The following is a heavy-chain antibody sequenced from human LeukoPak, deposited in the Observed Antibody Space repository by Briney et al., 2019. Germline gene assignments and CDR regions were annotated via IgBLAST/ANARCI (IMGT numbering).Heavy chain of an antibody. CDR2: ISGSGGST. J-gene: IGHJ6*02. CDR1: GFTFSDYA. V-gene: IGHV3-23*01. CDR3: AKDGSTAMATNYYYYYGMDV. D-gene: IGHD5-18*01. Sequence: SGGSLRLSCAASGFTFSDYAMSWVRQAPGKGLEWVSAISGSGGSTYYADSVKGRFTISRDNSKNTLYLQMNSLRAEDTAIYYCAKDGSTAMATNYYYYYGMDVWGQGTTVTVSS.